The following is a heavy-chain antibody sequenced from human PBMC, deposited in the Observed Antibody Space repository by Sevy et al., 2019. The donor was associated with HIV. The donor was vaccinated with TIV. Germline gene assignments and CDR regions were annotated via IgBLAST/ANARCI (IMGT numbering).Heavy chain of an antibody. Sequence: GESLKISCAASGFSFSSYEMNWVRQAPGKGLEWFSYISSSGTTIYYADSVKGRFTVSRDNAKNSLYLQMNSLRGEDTSVYYCARDLPGDRRMDVWGQGTTVTVSS. CDR3: ARDLPGDRRMDV. CDR2: ISSSGTTI. J-gene: IGHJ6*02. V-gene: IGHV3-48*03. D-gene: IGHD2-21*01. CDR1: GFSFSSYE.